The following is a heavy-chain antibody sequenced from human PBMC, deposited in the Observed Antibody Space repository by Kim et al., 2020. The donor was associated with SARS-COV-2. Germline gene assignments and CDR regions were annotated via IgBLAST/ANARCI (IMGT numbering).Heavy chain of an antibody. CDR1: GYSFTSYW. V-gene: IGHV5-51*01. CDR3: ARHETYYYDSSGYEEGPWFDP. D-gene: IGHD3-22*01. CDR2: IYPGDSDT. J-gene: IGHJ5*02. Sequence: GESLKISCKGSGYSFTSYWIGWVRQMPGKGLEWMGIIYPGDSDTRYSPSFQGQVTISADKSISTAYLQWSSLKASDTAMYYCARHETYYYDSSGYEEGPWFDPWGQGTLVTVSS.